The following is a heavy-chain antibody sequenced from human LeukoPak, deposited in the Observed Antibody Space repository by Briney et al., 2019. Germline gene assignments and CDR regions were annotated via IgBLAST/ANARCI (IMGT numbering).Heavy chain of an antibody. CDR3: AKGGKWDVTPFDY. CDR1: GFTFTSYS. D-gene: IGHD1-26*01. J-gene: IGHJ4*02. Sequence: GGSLRLSCAASGFTFTSYSMNWVRQAPGKRLEWVSTISGGGGSTYYADSVKGRFTISRDNSKNTLYLQVNSLRAEDTAVYYCAKGGKWDVTPFDYWGQGALVTVSS. CDR2: ISGGGGST. V-gene: IGHV3-23*01.